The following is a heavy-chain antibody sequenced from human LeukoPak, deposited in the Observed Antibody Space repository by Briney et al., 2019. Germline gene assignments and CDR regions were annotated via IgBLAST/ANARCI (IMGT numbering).Heavy chain of an antibody. CDR2: INHSGRT. V-gene: IGHV4-34*01. Sequence: KPSETLSLTCAVYGGSFSGYYWSWIRQPPGKGLEWIGEINHSGRTNYNPSLKSRVTISVDTSKNQFSLKLSPVTAADTAVYYCARAGDSSGYCDYWGQGTLVTVSS. J-gene: IGHJ4*02. D-gene: IGHD3-22*01. CDR1: GGSFSGYY. CDR3: ARAGDSSGYCDY.